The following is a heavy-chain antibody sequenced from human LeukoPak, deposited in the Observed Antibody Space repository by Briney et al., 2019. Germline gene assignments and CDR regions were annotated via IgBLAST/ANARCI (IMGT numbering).Heavy chain of an antibody. CDR3: ARGSRDGYNYYYYGMDV. CDR1: GYTFTCYY. V-gene: IGHV1-2*04. CDR2: INPNSGGT. D-gene: IGHD5-24*01. Sequence: ASVKVSCKASGYTFTCYYMHWVRQAPGQGLEWMGWINPNSGGTNYAQKFQGWVTMTRDTSISTAYMELSRLRSDDTAVYYCARGSRDGYNYYYYGMDVWGQGTTVTVSS. J-gene: IGHJ6*02.